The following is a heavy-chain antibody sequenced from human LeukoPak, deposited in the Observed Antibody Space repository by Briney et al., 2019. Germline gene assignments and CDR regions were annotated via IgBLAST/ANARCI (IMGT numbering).Heavy chain of an antibody. D-gene: IGHD4-17*01. CDR3: ATDRLGDYGIDY. J-gene: IGHJ4*02. CDR2: FDPEDGET. V-gene: IGHV1-24*01. CDR1: GYTLTELS. Sequence: ASVTVSCKVSGYTLTELSMHWVRQAPGKGLEWMGGFDPEDGETIYAQKFQGRVTMTEDTSTDTAYMELSSLRSEDTAVYYCATDRLGDYGIDYWGQGTLVTVSS.